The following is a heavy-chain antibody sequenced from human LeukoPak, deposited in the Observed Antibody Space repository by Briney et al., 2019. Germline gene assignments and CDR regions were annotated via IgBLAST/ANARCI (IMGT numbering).Heavy chain of an antibody. CDR3: ARDLVVAGTVDY. Sequence: SETLSLTCTVSGGSISSSSYYWGWLRQPPGKGLEWIGSIYYSGSTYYNPSLKSRVTISVDTSKNQFSLKLSSVTAADTAVYYCARDLVVAGTVDYWGQGTLVTVSS. D-gene: IGHD6-19*01. V-gene: IGHV4-39*07. J-gene: IGHJ4*02. CDR1: GGSISSSSYY. CDR2: IYYSGST.